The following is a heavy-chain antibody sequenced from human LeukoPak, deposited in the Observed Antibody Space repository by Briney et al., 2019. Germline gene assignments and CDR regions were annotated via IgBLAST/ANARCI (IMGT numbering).Heavy chain of an antibody. CDR1: GGSISSYY. D-gene: IGHD3-22*01. CDR2: IYYSGST. Sequence: SETLSLTCTVSGGSISSYYWSWIRQPPGKGLEWIGYIYYSGSTNYNPSLKSRVTISVDTSKNQFSLKLSSVTAADTAVYYCARGGNYYDSSPLGYWGQGTLVTVSS. J-gene: IGHJ4*02. V-gene: IGHV4-59*01. CDR3: ARGGNYYDSSPLGY.